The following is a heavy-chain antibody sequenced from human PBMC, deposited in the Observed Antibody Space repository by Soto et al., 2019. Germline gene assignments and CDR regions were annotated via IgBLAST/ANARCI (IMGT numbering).Heavy chain of an antibody. D-gene: IGHD1-1*01. CDR3: ARRPTEHWYFDL. V-gene: IGHV2-5*02. CDR2: IYWDDDK. Sequence: QITLRESGPPLVKPTQTLTLTCTFSGFSLSTSGVGVGWIRQPPEKALEWLALIYWDDDKRYSPSLKSRLTITKDTSKNQVVLTMTNMDPVDTATYYGARRPTEHWYFDLWGRGTLVTVSS. J-gene: IGHJ2*01. CDR1: GFSLSTSGVG.